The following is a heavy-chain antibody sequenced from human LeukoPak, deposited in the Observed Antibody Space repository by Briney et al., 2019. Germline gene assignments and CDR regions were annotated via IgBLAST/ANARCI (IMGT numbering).Heavy chain of an antibody. Sequence: GGSLRLPCAASGFSFSTYAMNWVRQAPGKGLEWVSSISGSAGSTYYADSVKGRFTISRDNSKNTLSLQMNSLGADDTAVYYCARDGEPRYWGSGYYYGMDVWGQGTTVAVSS. CDR3: ARDGEPRYWGSGYYYGMDV. J-gene: IGHJ6*02. CDR1: GFSFSTYA. D-gene: IGHD7-27*01. CDR2: ISGSAGST. V-gene: IGHV3-23*01.